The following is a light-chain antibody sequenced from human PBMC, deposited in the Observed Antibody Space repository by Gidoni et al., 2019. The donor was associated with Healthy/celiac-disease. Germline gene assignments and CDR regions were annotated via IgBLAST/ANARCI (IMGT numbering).Light chain of an antibody. CDR1: QSISSY. V-gene: IGKV1-39*01. CDR2: AAS. CDR3: QQSYSTLT. J-gene: IGKJ4*01. Sequence: DIQMTQSPSSLSASVGDRVTITCRPSQSISSYLNWYQQKPEKAPKLLIYAASSLQSGVPSRFSGSGSGTDFTLTISSLQPEDFATYYCQQSYSTLTFGGGTKVEIK.